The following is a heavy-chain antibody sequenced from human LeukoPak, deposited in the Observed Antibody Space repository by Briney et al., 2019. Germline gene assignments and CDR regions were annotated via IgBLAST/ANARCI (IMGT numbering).Heavy chain of an antibody. CDR2: IYHSGNS. CDR1: GYSISSGYY. CDR3: AREGSSGSGDAFDI. V-gene: IGHV4-38-2*02. D-gene: IGHD6-19*01. Sequence: PSETLSLTCTVSGYSISSGYYWGWIRQPPGKGLEWIGSIYHSGNSYYNPSLKSRVTISVDTSKNQFSLKLNSVTAADTAVYYCAREGSSGSGDAFDIWGQGTMVTVSS. J-gene: IGHJ3*02.